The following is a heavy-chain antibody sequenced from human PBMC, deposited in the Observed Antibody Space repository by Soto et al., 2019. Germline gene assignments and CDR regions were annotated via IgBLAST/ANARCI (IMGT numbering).Heavy chain of an antibody. Sequence: ASVKVSCKASGYTFTSYGISWVRQAPGQGLEWMGWISAYNGNTNYAQKLQGRVTMTTDTSTSTAYMELRSLRSDDTAVYYCARGDRVWGPYGSGNWFDPWCHGTLVTVSS. J-gene: IGHJ5*02. CDR1: GYTFTSYG. CDR3: ARGDRVWGPYGSGNWFDP. CDR2: ISAYNGNT. D-gene: IGHD3-10*01. V-gene: IGHV1-18*01.